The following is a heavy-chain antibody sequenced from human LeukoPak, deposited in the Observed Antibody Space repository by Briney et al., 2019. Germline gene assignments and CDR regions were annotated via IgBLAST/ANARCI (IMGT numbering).Heavy chain of an antibody. J-gene: IGHJ4*02. V-gene: IGHV1-69*13. CDR1: GGTFSSYA. Sequence: SVKVSCKASGGTFSSYAISWVRQAPGQGLEWMGGIIPIFGTANYAQKFQGRVTITADESTSTAYMELSSLRSEDTAVYCCARDYQSPHIWFGELHYFDYWGQGTLVTVSS. CDR3: ARDYQSPHIWFGELHYFDY. D-gene: IGHD3-10*01. CDR2: IIPIFGTA.